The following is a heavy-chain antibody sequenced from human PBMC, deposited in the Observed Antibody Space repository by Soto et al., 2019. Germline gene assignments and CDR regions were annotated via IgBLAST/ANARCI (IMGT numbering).Heavy chain of an antibody. J-gene: IGHJ4*02. CDR3: AKSAPMDAGDKYYYDF. V-gene: IGHV1-69*01. CDR1: CGTVSTFG. Sequence: PVKVSCKASCGTVSTFGTSWVRQAPGKGLAWMGGIIPFFGTARYSQKFEDRITITAGESTITVYMDLRSLTSEETAIYYCAKSAPMDAGDKYYYDFWGQGALVTVSS. CDR2: IIPFFGTA. D-gene: IGHD4-17*01.